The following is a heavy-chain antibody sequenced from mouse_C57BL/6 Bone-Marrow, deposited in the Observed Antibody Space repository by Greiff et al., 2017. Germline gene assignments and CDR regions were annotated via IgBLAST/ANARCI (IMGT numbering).Heavy chain of an antibody. Sequence: EVKLVESGPGLVKPSQSLSLTCSVTGYSITSGYYWNWIRQFPGNKLEWMGYISYDGSNNYNPSLKNRISITRDTSKNQFFLKLNSVTTEDTATYYCASSGWLLPDYWGQGTTLTVSS. CDR2: ISYDGSN. D-gene: IGHD2-3*01. CDR1: GYSITSGYY. J-gene: IGHJ2*01. V-gene: IGHV3-6*01. CDR3: ASSGWLLPDY.